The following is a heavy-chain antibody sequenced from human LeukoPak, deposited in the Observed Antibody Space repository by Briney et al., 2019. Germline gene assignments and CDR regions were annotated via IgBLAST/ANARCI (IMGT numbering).Heavy chain of an antibody. V-gene: IGHV3-11*04. D-gene: IGHD2-2*01. J-gene: IGHJ4*02. Sequence: KPGGSLRLSCAASEFSVSAFHISWIRQAPGKGLEWVSYISGNTIHYADSVTGRFTISRDNTKNSVYLQMNSLRADDTAVYYCARRCSSTSCLYLWGQGTLVTVSS. CDR3: ARRCSSTSCLYL. CDR2: ISGNTI. CDR1: EFSVSAFH.